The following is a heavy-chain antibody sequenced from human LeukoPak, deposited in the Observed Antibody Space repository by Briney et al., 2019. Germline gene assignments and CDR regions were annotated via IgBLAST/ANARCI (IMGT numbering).Heavy chain of an antibody. V-gene: IGHV1-69*05. CDR2: IIPMFGTT. D-gene: IGHD4-23*01. Sequence: ASVKVSCKASGGTLSNYALGWVRQAPGQGLEWMGGIIPMFGTTKYAQEFQGRVTMTRDTSTSTVYMELSSLRSDDTAVYYCATGLRWYGGGIWEIDYWGQGTLVTVSS. J-gene: IGHJ4*02. CDR3: ATGLRWYGGGIWEIDY. CDR1: GGTLSNYA.